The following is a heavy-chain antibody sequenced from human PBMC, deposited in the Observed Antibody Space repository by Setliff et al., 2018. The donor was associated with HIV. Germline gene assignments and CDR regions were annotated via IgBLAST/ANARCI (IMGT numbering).Heavy chain of an antibody. J-gene: IGHJ4*02. CDR1: GGSFSSVSYY. CDR2: IYFSGST. CDR3: ARSSFYGSGSYTDY. V-gene: IGHV4-61*02. Sequence: SETLSLTCTVSGGSFSSVSYYWNWIRQPAGKGLEWIGRIYFSGSTNYNPSLKSRVTISVDTSKKQFSLKLRSVTAADTAVYYCARSSFYGSGSYTDYWGQGTLVTVSS. D-gene: IGHD3-10*01.